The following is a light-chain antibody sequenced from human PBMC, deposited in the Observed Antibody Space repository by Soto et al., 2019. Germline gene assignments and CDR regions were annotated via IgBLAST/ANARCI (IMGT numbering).Light chain of an antibody. V-gene: IGLV2-14*01. CDR3: SSFTSSSTLV. CDR1: SSDIGGYNY. CDR2: EVS. Sequence: QSALTQPASVSESPGQSIAISCTGTSSDIGGYNYVSWYQQHPGKAPKLIIYEVSNRPSGVSNRFSGSKSGNTASLTISGLQADDEAVYYCSSFTSSSTLVFGGGTKVTVL. J-gene: IGLJ3*02.